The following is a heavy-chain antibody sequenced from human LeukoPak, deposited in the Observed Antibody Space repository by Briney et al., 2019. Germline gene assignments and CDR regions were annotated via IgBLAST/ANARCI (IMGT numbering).Heavy chain of an antibody. CDR2: IGGRGGPRT. Sequence: GGSLRLSYGASGFTFSRFSMAWVRQAPGRGLEWVSTIGGRGGPRTFYADSVKGRFTISRDNSQNMVYLQLNSLGADDTAVYYCAKEGLLGGYYFDLWGQGTPVTV. J-gene: IGHJ4*02. CDR1: GFTFSRFS. CDR3: AKEGLLGGYYFDL. V-gene: IGHV3-23*01. D-gene: IGHD6-25*01.